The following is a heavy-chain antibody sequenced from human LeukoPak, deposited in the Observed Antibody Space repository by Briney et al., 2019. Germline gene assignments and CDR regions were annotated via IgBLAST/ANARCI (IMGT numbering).Heavy chain of an antibody. CDR3: AKGAYDYIEMGYFDS. J-gene: IGHJ4*02. CDR1: GFTSTNYA. V-gene: IGHV3-23*01. D-gene: IGHD5-12*01. CDR2: LIGSNGAT. Sequence: GGSLRLSCAASGFTSTNYAMNWVRQAPGKGLEWASILIGSNGATDYADSVKGRSTISRDNSKNTLYLQMNSLRAEDTAIYYCAKGAYDYIEMGYFDSWGRGTLVTVSS.